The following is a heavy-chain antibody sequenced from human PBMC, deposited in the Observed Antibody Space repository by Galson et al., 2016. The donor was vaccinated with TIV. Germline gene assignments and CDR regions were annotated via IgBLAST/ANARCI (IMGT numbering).Heavy chain of an antibody. Sequence: QSGAEVKKPGESLRISCKGFGYSFTSYWIGWLRQVPGKGLEYMGIVWPGDSDTRYSPSFQGQVTISADKSINTVYLQWNTVKASDTAMYYCARRRETDLQSVGCPYDPRTNFFDTWGQGTQVTVSS. CDR3: ARRRETDLQSVGCPYDPRTNFFDT. J-gene: IGHJ4*02. CDR2: VWPGDSDT. V-gene: IGHV5-51*01. D-gene: IGHD3-3*01. CDR1: GYSFTSYW.